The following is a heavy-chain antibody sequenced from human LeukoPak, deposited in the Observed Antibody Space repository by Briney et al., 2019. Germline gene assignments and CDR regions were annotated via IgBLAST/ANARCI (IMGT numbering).Heavy chain of an antibody. D-gene: IGHD5-18*01. CDR1: GGSISSYY. Sequence: KTSETLSLTCTVSGGSISSYYWSWIRQPPGKGLEWIGYIYYSGSTNYNPSLKSRVTISVDTSKNQFSLKLSSVTAADTAVYECERNRGYSYGPVDYWGQGTLVTVSS. CDR2: IYYSGST. CDR3: ERNRGYSYGPVDY. J-gene: IGHJ4*02. V-gene: IGHV4-59*08.